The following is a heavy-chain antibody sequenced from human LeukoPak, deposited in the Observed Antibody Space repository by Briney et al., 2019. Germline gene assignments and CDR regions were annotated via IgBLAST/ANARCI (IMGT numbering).Heavy chain of an antibody. CDR3: AKDTGGLNFDY. J-gene: IGHJ4*02. CDR1: GFTFDDYA. D-gene: IGHD1-14*01. V-gene: IGHV3-9*01. Sequence: PGRSLRLSCAVSGFTFDDYAMHWVRQAPGKGLEWVSGISWNSGSIGYVDSVKGRFTISRDNAKKPLYLQMNSLRAEDTALYYCAKDTGGLNFDYWGQGTLVTVSS. CDR2: ISWNSGSI.